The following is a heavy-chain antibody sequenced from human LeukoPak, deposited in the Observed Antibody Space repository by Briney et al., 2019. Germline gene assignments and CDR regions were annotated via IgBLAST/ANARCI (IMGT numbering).Heavy chain of an antibody. CDR2: IYYSGST. CDR3: ARLANYDFWSGYSGD. D-gene: IGHD3-3*01. V-gene: IGHV4-39*01. CDR1: GGSISSSSHY. Sequence: PSETLSLTCTVSGGSISSSSHYWGWIRQPPGKGLEWIGSIYYSGSTYYNPSLKSRVTISVDTSKNQFSLKLSSVTAADTAVYYCARLANYDFWSGYSGDWGQGTMVTVSS. J-gene: IGHJ3*01.